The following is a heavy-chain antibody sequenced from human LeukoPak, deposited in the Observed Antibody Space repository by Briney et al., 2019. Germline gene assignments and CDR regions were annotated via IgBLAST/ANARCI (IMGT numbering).Heavy chain of an antibody. J-gene: IGHJ4*02. CDR3: ASGVDTAMAPFDY. V-gene: IGHV3-30-3*01. Sequence: GRSLRLSCAAPGFTFSSYAMHWVRQAPGKGLEWVAVISYDGSNKYYADSVKGRFTISRDNSKNTLYLQMNSLRAEDTAVYYCASGVDTAMAPFDYWGQGTLVTVSS. D-gene: IGHD5-18*01. CDR1: GFTFSSYA. CDR2: ISYDGSNK.